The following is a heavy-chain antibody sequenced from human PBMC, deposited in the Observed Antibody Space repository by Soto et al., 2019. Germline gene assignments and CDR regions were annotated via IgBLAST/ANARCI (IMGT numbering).Heavy chain of an antibody. CDR1: GGSISSSSYY. CDR3: ARGISWSNPRRLYYFDF. J-gene: IGHJ4*02. Sequence: SETLSLTCTVSGGSISSSSYYWGWIRQPPGKGLEWIGSIYYSGSTYYNPSLKSRVTISVDTSKNQFSLKLSSVTAADTAVYYCARGISWSNPRRLYYFDFWGQGALVTVSS. D-gene: IGHD3-10*01. CDR2: IYYSGST. V-gene: IGHV4-39*01.